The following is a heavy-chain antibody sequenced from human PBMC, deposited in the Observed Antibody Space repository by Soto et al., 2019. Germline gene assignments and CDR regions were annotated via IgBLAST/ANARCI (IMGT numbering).Heavy chain of an antibody. Sequence: EVQLVESGGGLIQPGGSLRLICAASGLSVTANYMTWVRQAPGKGLEWLSIIYRGGGTYYADSLKGRAIISSDGPRNMVFLQMNSLTAEDAGVYYCARRDDSETFDIWGRGTVVNVSS. CDR2: IYRGGGT. D-gene: IGHD5-18*01. CDR3: ARRDDSETFDI. V-gene: IGHV3-53*01. J-gene: IGHJ3*02. CDR1: GLSVTANY.